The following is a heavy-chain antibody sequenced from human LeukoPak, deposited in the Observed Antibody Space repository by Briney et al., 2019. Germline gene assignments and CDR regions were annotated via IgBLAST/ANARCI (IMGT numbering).Heavy chain of an antibody. CDR3: ARDCDRSGYYCY. D-gene: IGHD3-22*01. CDR1: GYSFSDYG. V-gene: IGHV1-18*01. CDR2: ISTYNGNT. J-gene: IGHJ6*02. Sequence: ASVKVSCKASGYSFSDYGISWVRQAPGQGLEWMGWISTYNGNTNYAQNLQGRVAMTTDTSTSTAYMELRSLRSDDTAVYYCARDCDRSGYYCYWGQGTTVTVSS.